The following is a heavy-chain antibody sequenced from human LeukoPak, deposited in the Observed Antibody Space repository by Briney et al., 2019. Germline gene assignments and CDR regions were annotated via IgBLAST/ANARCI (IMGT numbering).Heavy chain of an antibody. J-gene: IGHJ4*02. Sequence: PGGSLRLSCAASGLTFSSFGMHWVRQAPGEGLEWVSVIYSGGSTYYADSVKGRFTISRDNSKNTLYLQMNSLRAEDTAVYYCASRDDYGGLFDYWGQGTLVTVSS. V-gene: IGHV3-53*01. D-gene: IGHD4-23*01. CDR3: ASRDDYGGLFDY. CDR2: IYSGGST. CDR1: GLTFSSFG.